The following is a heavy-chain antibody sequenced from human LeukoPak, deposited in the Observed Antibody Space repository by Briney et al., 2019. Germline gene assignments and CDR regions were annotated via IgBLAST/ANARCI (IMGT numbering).Heavy chain of an antibody. CDR1: GFTFSSYA. CDR2: ISYDGSNK. CDR3: ARDSRFWSGYAFDI. V-gene: IGHV3-30-3*01. J-gene: IGHJ3*02. Sequence: GGSLRLSCAASGFTFSSYAMHWVRQAPGKGLEWVAVISYDGSNKHYADSVKGRFTISRDNSKNTLYLQMNSLRAEDTAVYYCARDSRFWSGYAFDIWGQGTMVTVSS. D-gene: IGHD3-3*01.